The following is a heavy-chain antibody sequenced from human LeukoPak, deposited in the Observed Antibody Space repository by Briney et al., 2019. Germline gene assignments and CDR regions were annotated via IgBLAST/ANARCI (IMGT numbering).Heavy chain of an antibody. Sequence: GGSLRLSCAASGFIVNINYMSWVRQAPGKGLDWVSLIYVGGTTYYADSVKGRFTISRDNSKNTLYLQMTSPRAEDTAVYYCARAVAGPIGLDVWGQGTTVTVSS. D-gene: IGHD6-19*01. V-gene: IGHV3-66*01. J-gene: IGHJ6*02. CDR1: GFIVNINY. CDR3: ARAVAGPIGLDV. CDR2: IYVGGTT.